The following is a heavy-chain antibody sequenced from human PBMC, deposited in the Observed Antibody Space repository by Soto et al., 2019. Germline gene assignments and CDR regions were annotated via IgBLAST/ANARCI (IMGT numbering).Heavy chain of an antibody. V-gene: IGHV2-5*02. Sequence: QITLKESGPTLVKPTQTLTLPCTFSGFSLSNSGVGVGWIHQPPGKALEWLALIYWDNDERYNPSLKSRLTQSKDTFRNQIVSRSNNIDPVDTTTYNCAHPNSENFYYLETWGQGTLVAV. J-gene: IGHJ5*02. D-gene: IGHD3-10*01. CDR1: GFSLSNSGVG. CDR2: IYWDNDE. CDR3: AHPNSENFYYLET.